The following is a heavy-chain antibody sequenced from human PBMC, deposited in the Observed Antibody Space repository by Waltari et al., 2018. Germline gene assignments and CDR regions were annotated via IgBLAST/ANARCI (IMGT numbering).Heavy chain of an antibody. D-gene: IGHD3-22*01. CDR2: MNPNSGNT. CDR1: GYTFTSYD. J-gene: IGHJ4*02. Sequence: QVQLVQSGAEVKKPGASVKVSCKASGYTFTSYDINWVRPATGQGLEWMGWMNPNSGNTGYAQKFQGRVTITRNTSISTAYMELSSLRSEDTAVYYCARRRYYYDSSGYSFDYWGQGTLVTVSS. V-gene: IGHV1-8*03. CDR3: ARRRYYYDSSGYSFDY.